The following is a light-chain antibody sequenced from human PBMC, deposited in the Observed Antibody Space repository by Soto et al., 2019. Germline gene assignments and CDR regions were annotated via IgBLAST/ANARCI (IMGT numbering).Light chain of an antibody. CDR1: SSDVGSYNR. CDR2: DVI. Sequence: QSALTQPPSVSGSPGQSVTISCTGTSSDVGSYNRVSWYQQPPGTAPKLVIYDVIDRPSGVPDRFSGSKSGNTASLTISGLQAEDEADYYCSSYTNNNTVVFGGGTKLTVL. J-gene: IGLJ2*01. V-gene: IGLV2-18*02. CDR3: SSYTNNNTVV.